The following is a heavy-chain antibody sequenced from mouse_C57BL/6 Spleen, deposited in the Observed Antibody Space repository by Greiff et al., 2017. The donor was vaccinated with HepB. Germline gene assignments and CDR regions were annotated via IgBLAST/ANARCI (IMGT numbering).Heavy chain of an antibody. CDR3: ARDYGYEYYAMDY. D-gene: IGHD2-2*01. CDR1: GYSITSGYY. J-gene: IGHJ4*01. Sequence: EVKLMESGPGLVKPSQSLSLTCSVTGYSITSGYYWNWIRQFPGNKLEWMGYISYDGSNNYNPSLKNRISITRDTSKNQFFLKLNSVTTEDTATYYCARDYGYEYYAMDYWGQGTSVTISS. CDR2: ISYDGSN. V-gene: IGHV3-6*01.